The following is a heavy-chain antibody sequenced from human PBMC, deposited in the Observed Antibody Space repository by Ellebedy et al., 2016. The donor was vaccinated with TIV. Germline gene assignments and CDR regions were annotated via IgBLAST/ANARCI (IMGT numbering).Heavy chain of an antibody. CDR3: ARGYGDSYYYYYGMDV. Sequence: SETLSLTXTVSGGSISSYYWSWIRQPPGKGLEWIGYIYYSGSTNYNPSLKSRVTISVDTSKNQFSLKLSSVTAADTAVYYCARGYGDSYYYYYGMDVWGQGTTVTVSS. D-gene: IGHD4-17*01. J-gene: IGHJ6*02. CDR2: IYYSGST. V-gene: IGHV4-59*01. CDR1: GGSISSYY.